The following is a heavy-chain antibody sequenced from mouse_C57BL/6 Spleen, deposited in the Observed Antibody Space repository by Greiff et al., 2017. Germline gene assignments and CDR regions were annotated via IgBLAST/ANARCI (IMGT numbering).Heavy chain of an antibody. V-gene: IGHV1-26*01. CDR2: INPNNGGT. Sequence: EVQLQQSGPELVKPGASVKISCKASGYTFTDYYMNWVKQSHGKSLEWIGDINPNNGGTIYNQKFKGKATLTVDKSSSTAYMELRSLTSEDTAVYYCARGRGSSSAWFAYWGQGTLVTVSA. D-gene: IGHD1-1*01. CDR1: GYTFTDYY. CDR3: ARGRGSSSAWFAY. J-gene: IGHJ3*01.